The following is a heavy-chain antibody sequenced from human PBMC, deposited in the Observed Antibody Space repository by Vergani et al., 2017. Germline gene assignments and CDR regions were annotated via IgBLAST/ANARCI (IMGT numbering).Heavy chain of an antibody. J-gene: IGHJ4*02. CDR3: AKDICSGGSCYVDY. CDR1: GFPYNQYA. CDR2: ISGSGGST. D-gene: IGHD2-15*01. V-gene: IGHV3-23*01. Sequence: EVKVLESGGGLVQPGGSLRLSCAGSGFPYNQYAMSWVRQAPGKGLEWVSAISGSGGSTYYADSVKGRFTISRDNSKNTLYLQMNSLRAEDTAVYYCAKDICSGGSCYVDYWGQGTLVTVSS.